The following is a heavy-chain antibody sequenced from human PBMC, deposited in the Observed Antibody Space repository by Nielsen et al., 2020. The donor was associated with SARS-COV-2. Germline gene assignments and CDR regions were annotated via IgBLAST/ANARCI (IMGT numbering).Heavy chain of an antibody. CDR2: IKPDGSEK. V-gene: IGHV3-7*01. CDR1: GFTFSSLW. J-gene: IGHJ3*01. Sequence: GGSLRLSCAASGFTFSSLWLSWVRQVPGKGRGWVADIKPDGSEKFYVDSVRGRFTISRDNAKNSMSLQMNSLRVEDTAVYYCARDWSRAFDVWGQGTMVTVSS. CDR3: ARDWSRAFDV.